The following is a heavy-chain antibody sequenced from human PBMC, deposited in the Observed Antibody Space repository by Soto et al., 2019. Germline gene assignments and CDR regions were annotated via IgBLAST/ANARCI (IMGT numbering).Heavy chain of an antibody. CDR2: IMPIFGTA. J-gene: IGHJ3*02. D-gene: IGHD3-10*01. V-gene: IGHV1-69*01. Sequence: QVLLVQSGPEVKKPGSSVKVSCKASGGTFSSYTISWVRQAPGQGLEYMGGIMPIFGTATYAQRFQGRVTITAGESTSTVYMELRSLRSEDTAVYFCTRGVTANYMGGDAFEIWGQWTLVTVSS. CDR3: TRGVTANYMGGDAFEI. CDR1: GGTFSSYT.